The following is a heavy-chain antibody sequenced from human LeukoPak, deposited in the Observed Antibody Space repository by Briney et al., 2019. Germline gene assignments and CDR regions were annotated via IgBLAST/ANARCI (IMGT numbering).Heavy chain of an antibody. Sequence: PSETLSLTCAVYGGSFSGYYWTWIRQPPGKGLEWIGEINHSGSTNYNPSLKSRVTISVDTSKDHFTLQLNSVTAADTAVYYCVRHDGRGGATMGAFDSWGQGSLVTVSS. J-gene: IGHJ5*01. CDR1: GGSFSGYY. CDR2: INHSGST. V-gene: IGHV4-34*01. CDR3: VRHDGRGGATMGAFDS. D-gene: IGHD4/OR15-4a*01.